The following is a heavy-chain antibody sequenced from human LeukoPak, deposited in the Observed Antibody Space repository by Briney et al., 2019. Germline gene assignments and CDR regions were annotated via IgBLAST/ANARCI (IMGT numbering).Heavy chain of an antibody. V-gene: IGHV3-30*04. J-gene: IGHJ6*03. CDR2: ISYDGSNK. Sequence: PGGSLRLSCAASGLTFSDYAMSWFRQAPGKGLEWVAVISYDGSNKYYADSVKGRFTISRDNSKNTLYLQMNSLRAEDTAVYYCARDQDCSSTSCSMHYYYMDVWGKGTTVTVSS. CDR1: GLTFSDYA. D-gene: IGHD2-2*01. CDR3: ARDQDCSSTSCSMHYYYMDV.